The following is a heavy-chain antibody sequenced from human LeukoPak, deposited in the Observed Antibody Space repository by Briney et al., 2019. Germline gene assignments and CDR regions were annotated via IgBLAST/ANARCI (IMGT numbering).Heavy chain of an antibody. V-gene: IGHV3-48*03. CDR3: AREKRQQLVLGRWFDP. CDR1: GFTFSNYG. Sequence: PGGSLRLSCAASGFTFSNYGMSWVRQAPGKGLEWVSYISSSGSTIYYADSVKGRFTISRDNAKNSLYLQMNSLRAEDTAVYYCAREKRQQLVLGRWFDPWGQGTLVTVSS. CDR2: ISSSGSTI. J-gene: IGHJ5*02. D-gene: IGHD6-13*01.